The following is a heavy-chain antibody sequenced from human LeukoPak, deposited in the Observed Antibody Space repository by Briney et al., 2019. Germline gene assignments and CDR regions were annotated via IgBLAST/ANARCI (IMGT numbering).Heavy chain of an antibody. CDR2: ISSSGSTI. Sequence: GGSLRLSCAASGFTFSDYYMSWIRQAPGKGLEWVSYISSSGSTIYYADSVKGRFTISRDNAKNSLYLQMNSLRAEDTAVYYCARDRRYSYGYYIWFDPWGQGTLVTVSS. J-gene: IGHJ5*02. CDR1: GFTFSDYY. CDR3: ARDRRYSYGYYIWFDP. V-gene: IGHV3-11*04. D-gene: IGHD5-18*01.